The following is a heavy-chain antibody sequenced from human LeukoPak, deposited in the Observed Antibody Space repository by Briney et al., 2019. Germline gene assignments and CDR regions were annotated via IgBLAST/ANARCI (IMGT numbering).Heavy chain of an antibody. D-gene: IGHD3-16*01. CDR1: GFTFSSHD. CDR3: ARALGGGSAMDV. J-gene: IGHJ6*02. Sequence: GRSLRLSCAASGFTFSSHDMHWVRQAPGKGLEWVAVIWYDGSDKYFADSVKGRFTISRDNSKNTLYLQMNSLTAEDTAVYYCARALGGGSAMDVWGQGTTVTVSS. V-gene: IGHV3-33*01. CDR2: IWYDGSDK.